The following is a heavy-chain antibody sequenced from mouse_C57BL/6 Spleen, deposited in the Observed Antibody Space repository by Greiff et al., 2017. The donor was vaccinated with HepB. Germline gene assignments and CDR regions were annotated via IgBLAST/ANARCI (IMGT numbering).Heavy chain of an antibody. D-gene: IGHD1-3*01. Sequence: QVQLQQSGAELVKPGASVKLSCKASGYTFTSYWMQWVKQRPGQGLEWIGEIDPSDSYTNYNQKFKGKATLTVDTSSSTAYMQRSSLTSEDSAVFYCAEWSFAYWGQGTLVTVSA. J-gene: IGHJ3*01. V-gene: IGHV1-50*01. CDR1: GYTFTSYW. CDR3: AEWSFAY. CDR2: IDPSDSYT.